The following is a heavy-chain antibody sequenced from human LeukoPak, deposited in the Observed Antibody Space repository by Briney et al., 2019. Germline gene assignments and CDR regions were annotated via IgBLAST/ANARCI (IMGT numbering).Heavy chain of an antibody. CDR3: AREGGYYDSSGYPFDY. CDR2: INPNSGGT. CDR1: GYIFTGYY. D-gene: IGHD3-22*01. Sequence: GASVKVSCKASGYIFTGYYMHWVRQAPGQGLEWMGWINPNSGGTNSAQKFQGRVTMTRDTSISTAYMELSRLTSDDTAVYYCAREGGYYDSSGYPFDYWGQGALVTVSS. J-gene: IGHJ4*02. V-gene: IGHV1-2*02.